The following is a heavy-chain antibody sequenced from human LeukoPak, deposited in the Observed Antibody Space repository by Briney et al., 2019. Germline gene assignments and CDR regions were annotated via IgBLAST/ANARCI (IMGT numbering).Heavy chain of an antibody. CDR3: ARAMAMVRGVIGPYYFDY. Sequence: ASVKVSCKASGYTFTSYDINWVRQATGQGLEWMGWMNPNSGNTGYAQKCQGRVTMTRNTSISTAYMELSSLRSEDTAVYYCARAMAMVRGVIGPYYFDYWGQGTLVTVSS. D-gene: IGHD3-10*01. J-gene: IGHJ4*02. CDR2: MNPNSGNT. V-gene: IGHV1-8*01. CDR1: GYTFTSYD.